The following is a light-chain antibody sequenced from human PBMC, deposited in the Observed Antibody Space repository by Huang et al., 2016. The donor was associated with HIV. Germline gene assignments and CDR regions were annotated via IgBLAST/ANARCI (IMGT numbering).Light chain of an antibody. CDR3: QQYGSSPNT. Sequence: EIVLTQSPGTLSLSPGERATLSCRASQSVSSSSLAWYQQKPGQAPRRLVYGASNRATGIPDRFSGSGSVTDFTLTITRLEPEDSAVYYCQQYGSSPNTFGQGTKLEIK. V-gene: IGKV3-20*01. CDR1: QSVSSSS. CDR2: GAS. J-gene: IGKJ2*01.